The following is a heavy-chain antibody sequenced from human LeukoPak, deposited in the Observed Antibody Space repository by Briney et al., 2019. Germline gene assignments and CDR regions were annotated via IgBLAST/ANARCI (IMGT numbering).Heavy chain of an antibody. D-gene: IGHD6-13*01. Sequence: VASVKVSCKASGYTFTSYAMNWVRQAPGQGLEWMGWINTNTGNPTYAQGFTGRFVFSLDTSVSTAYLQISSLKAEDTAVYYCARGRRAYSSSWYYFDYWGQGTLVTVSS. CDR2: INTNTGNP. V-gene: IGHV7-4-1*02. CDR3: ARGRRAYSSSWYYFDY. CDR1: GYTFTSYA. J-gene: IGHJ4*02.